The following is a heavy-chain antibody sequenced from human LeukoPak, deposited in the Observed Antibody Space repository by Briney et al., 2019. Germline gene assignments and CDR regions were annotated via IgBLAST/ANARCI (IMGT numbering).Heavy chain of an antibody. CDR3: ARGCSSTSCYVGLYYYYYYMDV. CDR1: GFTFSSYA. V-gene: IGHV3-23*01. Sequence: GGSLRLSCAASGFTFSSYAMSWVRQAPGKGLEWVSAISGSGGSTYYADSVKGRFTISRDNSKNTLYLQMNSLRAEDTAVYYCARGCSSTSCYVGLYYYYYYMDVWGKGTTVTVSS. CDR2: ISGSGGST. J-gene: IGHJ6*03. D-gene: IGHD2-2*01.